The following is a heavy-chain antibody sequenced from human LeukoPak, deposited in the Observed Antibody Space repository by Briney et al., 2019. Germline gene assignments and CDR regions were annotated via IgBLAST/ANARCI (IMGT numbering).Heavy chain of an antibody. CDR1: GGSISSGGYY. V-gene: IGHV4-61*08. J-gene: IGHJ4*02. CDR2: IYYSGST. CDR3: ARVNGIAAAGTSYYFDY. Sequence: SQTLSLTCTVSGGSISSGGYYWSWIRQHPGKGLEWIGYIYYSGSTNYNPSLKSRVTISVDTSKNQFSLKLSSVTAADTAVYYCARVNGIAAAGTSYYFDYWGQGTLVTVSS. D-gene: IGHD6-13*01.